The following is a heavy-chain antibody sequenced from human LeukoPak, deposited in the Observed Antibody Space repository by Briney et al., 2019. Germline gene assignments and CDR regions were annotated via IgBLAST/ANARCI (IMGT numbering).Heavy chain of an antibody. V-gene: IGHV3-21*01. CDR3: ARDSGSAAFDI. CDR2: ISSSSSYI. J-gene: IGHJ3*02. D-gene: IGHD3-10*01. CDR1: GFTLSSYS. Sequence: GGSLRLSCAAFGFTLSSYSMNWVRQAPGKGLEWVSSISSSSSYIYYADSVKGRFTISRDNAKNSLYLQMNSLRAEDTAVYYCARDSGSAAFDIWGQGTMVTVSS.